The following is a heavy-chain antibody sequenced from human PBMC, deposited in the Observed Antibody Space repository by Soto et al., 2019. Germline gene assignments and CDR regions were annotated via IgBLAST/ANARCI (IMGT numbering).Heavy chain of an antibody. D-gene: IGHD3-22*01. Sequence: ESGPTLVNPTQTLTLTCTFSGLSLSTSGVGMGWIRQPPGKALEWLALIYWDDDKRYSPSLKSRLTITKDTSKNQVVLTMTNMDPVDTATYYCAHRHLYDSSGYYWAQENLVTVSS. CDR1: GLSLSTSGVG. J-gene: IGHJ4*02. V-gene: IGHV2-5*02. CDR3: AHRHLYDSSGYY. CDR2: IYWDDDK.